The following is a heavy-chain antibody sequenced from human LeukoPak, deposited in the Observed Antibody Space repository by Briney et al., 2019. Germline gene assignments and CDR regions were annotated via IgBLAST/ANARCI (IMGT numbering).Heavy chain of an antibody. J-gene: IGHJ2*01. CDR2: ISGSGSST. CDR3: AKGGLVVAWYFDL. D-gene: IGHD3-22*01. CDR1: GFTFGNYA. V-gene: IGHV3-23*01. Sequence: PGRSLRLSCAASGFTFGNYAMTWVRQAPGKGLEWVSAISGSGSSTYYADSVKGRFTISRDNSKNMLYLQMDSLRGDDTAQYYCAKGGLVVAWYFDLWGRGTLVAVSS.